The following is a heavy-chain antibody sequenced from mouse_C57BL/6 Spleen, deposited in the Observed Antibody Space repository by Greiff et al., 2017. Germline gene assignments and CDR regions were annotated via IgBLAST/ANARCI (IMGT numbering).Heavy chain of an antibody. CDR2: IYPGDGAT. Sequence: QVQLKESGPELVKPGASVKLSCKASGYAFSSSWMNWVKQRPGKGLEWIGRIYPGDGATNYTGKFKGKATLTADKSSSTAYMQLSSLTSEDSAVYFWALDEYDEGFAYWGQGTLVTVSA. D-gene: IGHD2-4*01. CDR1: GYAFSSSW. V-gene: IGHV1-82*01. CDR3: ALDEYDEGFAY. J-gene: IGHJ3*01.